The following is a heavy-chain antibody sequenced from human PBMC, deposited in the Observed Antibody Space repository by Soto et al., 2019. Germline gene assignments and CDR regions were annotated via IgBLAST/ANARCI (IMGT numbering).Heavy chain of an antibody. CDR3: ARGEKELRYEYYFDY. Sequence: EVQLVESGGGLVQPGGSLRLSCAASGFTFSSYSMNWVRQAPGKGLEWVSYISSSSSTIYYADSVKGRFTISRDNAKNSLYLQMNSLRAEDTAVYYCARGEKELRYEYYFDYWGQGTLVTVSS. J-gene: IGHJ4*02. CDR2: ISSSSSTI. V-gene: IGHV3-48*01. CDR1: GFTFSSYS. D-gene: IGHD1-7*01.